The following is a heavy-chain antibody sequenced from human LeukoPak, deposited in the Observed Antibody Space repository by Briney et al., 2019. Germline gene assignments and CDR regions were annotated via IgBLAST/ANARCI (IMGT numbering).Heavy chain of an antibody. J-gene: IGHJ4*02. V-gene: IGHV4-30-4*01. CDR2: IYYSGST. CDR3: ARGGGPYTAMASDY. CDR1: GGSISSGDYY. Sequence: SETLSLTCTVSGGSISSGDYYWSWIRQPPGKGLEWIGYIYYSGSTYYNPSLKSRVTIPVDTSKNQFSLKLSSVTAVDTAVCYCARGGGPYTAMASDYWGQGTLVTVSS. D-gene: IGHD5-18*01.